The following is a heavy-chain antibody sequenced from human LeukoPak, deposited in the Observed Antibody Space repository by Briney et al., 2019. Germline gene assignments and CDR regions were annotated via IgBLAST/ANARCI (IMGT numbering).Heavy chain of an antibody. CDR3: ARHKDYYYSYMDV. CDR2: VFYSGST. CDR1: GGSISNRAYY. J-gene: IGHJ6*03. V-gene: IGHV4-39*01. Sequence: PSETLSLTCNVSGGSISNRAYYWAWIRQPPGKGLEWIGSVFYSGSTYYNPSLTSRVTISVDTSKNQFSLKLSSVTAADTAVYYCARHKDYYYSYMDVWGKGTTVTISS.